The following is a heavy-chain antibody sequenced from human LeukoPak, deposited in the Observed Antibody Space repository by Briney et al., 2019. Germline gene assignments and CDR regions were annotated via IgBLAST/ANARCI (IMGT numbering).Heavy chain of an antibody. D-gene: IGHD6-6*01. Sequence: GGSLRLSCTGSGGAFSSSSFNWVRQTPGKGLEWISYVSSSSRTKYYAASIKGRFTISRNNANNSLFLQMNVLSADDTALYYCASQSSSSSTRAPDFWGLGTLVTVSS. CDR1: GGAFSSSS. J-gene: IGHJ4*02. V-gene: IGHV3-48*01. CDR3: ASQSSSSSTRAPDF. CDR2: VSSSSRTK.